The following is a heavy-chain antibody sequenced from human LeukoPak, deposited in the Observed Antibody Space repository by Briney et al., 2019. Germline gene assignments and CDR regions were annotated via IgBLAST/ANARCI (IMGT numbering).Heavy chain of an antibody. Sequence: GESLKISCKGSGYSFTSYWINWVGQMPGKGLEWMGRIDPSDSYTKYSPSFQGHVTFSVDTSISTAYLQWSSLTASDTAMYYCAKGGLDPWGQGTLVTVSS. V-gene: IGHV5-10-1*01. J-gene: IGHJ5*02. CDR2: IDPSDSYT. CDR1: GYSFTSYW. D-gene: IGHD3-16*01. CDR3: AKGGLDP.